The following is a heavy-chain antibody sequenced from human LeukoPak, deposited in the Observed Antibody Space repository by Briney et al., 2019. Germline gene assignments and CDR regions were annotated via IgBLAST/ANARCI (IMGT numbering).Heavy chain of an antibody. CDR3: ARLGGIVGATTDPFDY. V-gene: IGHV5-51*01. D-gene: IGHD1-26*01. Sequence: GESVKISCKGSRYIFTSYWIGWVRQMPGKGLECGGIIYPGDSDTRYSPSFQGQVPISADKSISTAYLQWSSLKASDTAMYYCARLGGIVGATTDPFDYWGQGTLVTVSS. J-gene: IGHJ4*02. CDR1: RYIFTSYW. CDR2: IYPGDSDT.